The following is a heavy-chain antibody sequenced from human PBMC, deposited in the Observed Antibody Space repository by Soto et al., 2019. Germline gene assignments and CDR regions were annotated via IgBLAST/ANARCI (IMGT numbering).Heavy chain of an antibody. D-gene: IGHD4-17*01. V-gene: IGHV4-30-2*01. Sequence: PSETLSLTCAVSGGSISSGGYSWSWIRQPPGKGLEWIGYIYHSGSTYYNPSLKSRVTISVDRSKNQFSLKLSSVTAADTAVYYCARRSYYGGTYYFDYWGQGTLVTVSS. J-gene: IGHJ4*02. CDR3: ARRSYYGGTYYFDY. CDR2: IYHSGST. CDR1: GGSISSGGYS.